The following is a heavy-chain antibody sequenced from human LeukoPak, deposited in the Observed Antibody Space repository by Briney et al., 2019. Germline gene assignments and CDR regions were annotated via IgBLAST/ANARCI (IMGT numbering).Heavy chain of an antibody. D-gene: IGHD2-2*02. CDR2: IYHSGST. J-gene: IGHJ6*03. V-gene: IGHV4-38-2*01. Sequence: PSETLSLTCAVSGYSISSGYYWGWIRQPPGKGLEWIGSIYHSGSTYYNPSLKSRVTISVDTSKNQFSLKLSSVTAADTAVYYCARQSCSSTSCYRGGINHYYYMDVWGKGTTVTVSS. CDR1: GYSISSGYY. CDR3: ARQSCSSTSCYRGGINHYYYMDV.